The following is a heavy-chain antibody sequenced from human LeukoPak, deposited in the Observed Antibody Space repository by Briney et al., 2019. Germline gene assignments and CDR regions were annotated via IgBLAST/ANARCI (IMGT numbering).Heavy chain of an antibody. CDR2: INHSGSA. J-gene: IGHJ4*02. V-gene: IGHV4-34*01. CDR3: ARGGFGY. Sequence: PSETLSLTCAVYGGSFSDYYWSWIRQPPGKGLEWIGEINHSGSANYNPSLKSRVTISVDTSKNQFSLKLSSVTAADTAVYYCARGGFGYWGQGTLVTVSS. CDR1: GGSFSDYY.